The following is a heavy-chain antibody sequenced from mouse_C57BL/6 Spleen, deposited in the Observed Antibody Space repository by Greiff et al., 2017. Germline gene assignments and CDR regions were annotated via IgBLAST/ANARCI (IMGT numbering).Heavy chain of an antibody. Sequence: VKLQESGAELVRPGASVTLSCKASGYTFTDYEMHWVKQTPVHGLEWIGAIDPETGGTAYNQKFKGKAILTADKSSSTAYMELRSLTSEDSAVYYCTRYPHYYGISGGFYYYAMDYWGQGTSVTVSS. CDR3: TRYPHYYGISGGFYYYAMDY. J-gene: IGHJ4*01. CDR2: IDPETGGT. D-gene: IGHD1-1*01. V-gene: IGHV1-15*01. CDR1: GYTFTDYE.